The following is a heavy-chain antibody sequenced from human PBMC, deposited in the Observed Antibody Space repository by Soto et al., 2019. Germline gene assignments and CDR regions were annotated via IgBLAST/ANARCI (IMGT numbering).Heavy chain of an antibody. CDR2: IYYSGST. CDR1: GGSIRNYY. CDR3: ASRRTMTYYDFGSGFPCDYGMDG. J-gene: IGHJ6*02. V-gene: IGHV4-59*12. D-gene: IGHD3-3*01. Sequence: PSETLSLTCTVSGGSIRNYYWSWIRQPPGKGLEGIGNIYYSGSTNYNPSLKSRVTISVDTSKNQFSLKLSSVTAADTAVYYCASRRTMTYYDFGSGFPCDYGMDGWGQGTTVPVSS.